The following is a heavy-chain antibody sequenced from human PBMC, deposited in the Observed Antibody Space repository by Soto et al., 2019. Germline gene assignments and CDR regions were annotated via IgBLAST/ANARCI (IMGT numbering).Heavy chain of an antibody. CDR3: ARGPPYSSQLLVYFDL. CDR1: GFRFSTYG. Sequence: PGGSLILSCAASGFRFSTYGMHWVRQAPGKGLEWVAVIWANGINKYYADSVKGRFTISRDNAKNSLYLQMNSLRDEDTAVYYCARGPPYSSQLLVYFDLWGRGTLVTVSS. CDR2: IWANGINK. D-gene: IGHD6-13*01. J-gene: IGHJ2*01. V-gene: IGHV3-33*01.